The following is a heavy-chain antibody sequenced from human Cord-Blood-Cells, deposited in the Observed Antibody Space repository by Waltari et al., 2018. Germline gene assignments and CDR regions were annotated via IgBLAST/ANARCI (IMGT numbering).Heavy chain of an antibody. V-gene: IGHV4-31*03. CDR1: GGSIRSGGYY. D-gene: IGHD3-22*01. J-gene: IGHJ4*02. Sequence: QVQLQESGPGLVKPSQTLSLTCTVSGGSIRSGGYYWSWIRQHPGKGLEWFGYIYYMGSTYYNPSLKSRVTISVDTSKNQFSLKLSSVTAADTAVYYCARGYYYDSSGYDYWGQGTLVTVSS. CDR3: ARGYYYDSSGYDY. CDR2: IYYMGST.